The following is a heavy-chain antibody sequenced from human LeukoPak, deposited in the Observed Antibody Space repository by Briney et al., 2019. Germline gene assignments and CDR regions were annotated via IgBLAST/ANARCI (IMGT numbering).Heavy chain of an antibody. Sequence: GGSLRLSCAASGFTFSSYGTHWVRQAPGKGLEWVALISYDGSDKLFADSVRGRFTISRDNSKNTLYLQMNSLRVEDTAVYYCAKDLATKYSLDYWGQGILVTVSS. J-gene: IGHJ4*02. D-gene: IGHD5-12*01. CDR1: GFTFSSYG. CDR2: ISYDGSDK. CDR3: AKDLATKYSLDY. V-gene: IGHV3-30*18.